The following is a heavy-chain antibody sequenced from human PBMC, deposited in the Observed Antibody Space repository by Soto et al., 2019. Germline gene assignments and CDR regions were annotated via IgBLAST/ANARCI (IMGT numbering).Heavy chain of an antibody. CDR1: GFTFSSYA. D-gene: IGHD2-21*02. Sequence: EVQLLESGGGLVQPGGSLRLSCAASGFTFSSYAMSWVRQAPGKGLEWVSAISGSGGSTYYADSVKGRFTISRDNSKNTLYLQMYGLRAEDTAVYYCARPIVVVTASPVDWGQGTLVTVSS. V-gene: IGHV3-23*01. J-gene: IGHJ4*02. CDR3: ARPIVVVTASPVD. CDR2: ISGSGGST.